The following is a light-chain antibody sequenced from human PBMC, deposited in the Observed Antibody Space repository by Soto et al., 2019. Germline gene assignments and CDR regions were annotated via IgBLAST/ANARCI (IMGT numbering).Light chain of an antibody. Sequence: IVMTSSPAILSVSPGEIATLSCSASQNVVNNYLVWYQQKPGQAPRLLIFNASTRAAGIPDRFSGSGSGTDFTLIISRLEPEDFAVYYCQQYGGSSWTFGQGTKVDI. J-gene: IGKJ1*01. CDR1: QNVVNNY. CDR2: NAS. V-gene: IGKV3-20*01. CDR3: QQYGGSSWT.